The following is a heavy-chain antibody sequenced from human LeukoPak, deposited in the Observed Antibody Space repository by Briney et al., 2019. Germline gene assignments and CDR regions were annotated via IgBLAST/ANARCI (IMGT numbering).Heavy chain of an antibody. CDR2: IYSGGST. J-gene: IGHJ4*02. Sequence: GGSLRLSCAASRFTVSSNYMSWVRQAPGKGLEWVSVIYSGGSTYYADSVKGRFTNSRDNSKNTLYLQMNSLRAEDTAVYYCAKRGVRGDRNYWGQGTLVTVSS. D-gene: IGHD4-17*01. V-gene: IGHV3-53*01. CDR3: AKRGVRGDRNY. CDR1: RFTVSSNY.